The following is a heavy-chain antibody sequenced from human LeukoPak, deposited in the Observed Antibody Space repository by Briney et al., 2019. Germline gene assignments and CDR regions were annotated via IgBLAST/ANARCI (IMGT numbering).Heavy chain of an antibody. CDR1: GFTFSDYY. CDR2: SRDKASGHTT. J-gene: IGHJ4*02. CDR3: ARVYSSGYSFDY. V-gene: IGHV3-72*01. Sequence: GGSLRLSCAASGFTFSDYYMSWIRQTPGKGLQWVGRSRDKASGHTTEYAASVKGRFTISRDDSKNSLYLQMNSLKTDDTAVYYCARVYSSGYSFDYWGQGTLVTVSS. D-gene: IGHD3-22*01.